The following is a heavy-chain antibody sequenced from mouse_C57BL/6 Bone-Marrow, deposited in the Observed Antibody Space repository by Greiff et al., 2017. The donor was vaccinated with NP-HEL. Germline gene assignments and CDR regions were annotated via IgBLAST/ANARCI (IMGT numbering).Heavy chain of an antibody. D-gene: IGHD1-1*01. CDR2: IWRGGST. Sequence: QVQLQQSGPGLVQPSQSLSITCTVSGFSLTSYGVHWVRQSPGKGLEWLGVIWRGGSTDYNAAFMSRLSITKDTSKSQVFFKMNSLQADDTAIYYCAPQITTVVAYYAMDYWGQGTSVTVSS. J-gene: IGHJ4*01. V-gene: IGHV2-5*01. CDR3: APQITTVVAYYAMDY. CDR1: GFSLTSYG.